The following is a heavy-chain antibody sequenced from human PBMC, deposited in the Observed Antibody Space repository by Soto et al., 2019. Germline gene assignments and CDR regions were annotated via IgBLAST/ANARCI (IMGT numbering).Heavy chain of an antibody. CDR3: AKDRRLGLSYYYYGMDV. J-gene: IGHJ6*02. V-gene: IGHV3-30*18. CDR1: GFTFSSYG. CDR2: ISYDGSNK. D-gene: IGHD6-19*01. Sequence: QVQLVESGGGVVQPGRSLRLSCAASGFTFSSYGMHWVRQAPGKGLEWVAVISYDGSNKYYADSVKGRFTISRDNSKNTLYLQMNSLRAEDTAVYYCAKDRRLGLSYYYYGMDVWGQGTTVTVSS.